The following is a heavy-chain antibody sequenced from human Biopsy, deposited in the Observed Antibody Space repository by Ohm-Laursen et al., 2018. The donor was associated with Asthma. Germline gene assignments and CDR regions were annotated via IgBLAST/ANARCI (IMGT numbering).Heavy chain of an antibody. J-gene: IGHJ4*02. CDR1: GYSLTDLS. D-gene: IGHD4-17*01. CDR3: ASDFPKDYVRYNFQF. Sequence: VASVKVSCKVSGYSLTDLSMHWVRQAPGQGLEWMEGHDHEEGGTVNAWRFQGRVTMTEDTSTDTAYMELSSLSSDDTAVYYCASDFPKDYVRYNFQFWGQGTLVTVSS. V-gene: IGHV1-24*01. CDR2: HDHEEGGT.